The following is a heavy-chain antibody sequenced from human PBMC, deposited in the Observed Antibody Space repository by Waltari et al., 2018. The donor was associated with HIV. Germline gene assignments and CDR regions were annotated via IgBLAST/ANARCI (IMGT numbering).Heavy chain of an antibody. J-gene: IGHJ6*02. CDR2: IYYSGST. CDR3: ARVDYGPNPYGMDV. D-gene: IGHD4-17*01. V-gene: IGHV4-59*01. CDR1: GGSISSYY. Sequence: QVQLQESGPGLVKPSETLSLTCTVSGGSISSYYWSWIRQPPGTGLEWIGYIYYSGSTNYNPSLKSRVTISVDTSKNQFSLKLSSVTAADTAVYYCARVDYGPNPYGMDVWGQGTTVTVSS.